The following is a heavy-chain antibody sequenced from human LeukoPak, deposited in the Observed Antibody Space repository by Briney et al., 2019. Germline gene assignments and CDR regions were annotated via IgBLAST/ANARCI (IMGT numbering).Heavy chain of an antibody. D-gene: IGHD3/OR15-3a*01. CDR3: ARVKDNFETGYYAYGY. CDR2: INPSGGST. V-gene: IGHV1-46*01. Sequence: ASVKVSCKASGYTFTSYYMHWVRQAPGQGLEWMGIINPSGGSTSYAQKFQGRVTMTRDMSTSTVYMELSSLRSEDTAVYYCARVKDNFETGYYAYGYWGQGTLVTVSS. CDR1: GYTFTSYY. J-gene: IGHJ4*02.